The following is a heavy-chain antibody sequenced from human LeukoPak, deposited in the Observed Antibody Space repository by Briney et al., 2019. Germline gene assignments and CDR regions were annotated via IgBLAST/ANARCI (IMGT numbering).Heavy chain of an antibody. CDR2: ISSSSSYK. D-gene: IGHD3-3*01. V-gene: IGHV3-21*01. CDR3: ARAFLEWETGGVYYYYGMDV. J-gene: IGHJ6*02. Sequence: GGSLRLSCAASGFTFSSYSMNWARQAPGKGLEWVSSISSSSSYKYYADSVKGRFTISRDNAKNSVYLQMNSLRAEDTAVYYCARAFLEWETGGVYYYYGMDVWGQGTTVTVSS. CDR1: GFTFSSYS.